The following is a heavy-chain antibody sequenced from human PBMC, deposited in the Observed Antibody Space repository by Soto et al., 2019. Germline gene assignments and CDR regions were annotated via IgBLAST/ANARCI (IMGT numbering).Heavy chain of an antibody. Sequence: PGGSLRLSCAASGFSFSGYWMSWVRQAPGKGPEWVANIKEDGTEQHYVDSVKGRFTISRDNSENSLFLQMNNLRAGDSAIYYCAITTSTVSYWFDPWGPGTQVTVSS. D-gene: IGHD4-4*01. V-gene: IGHV3-7*03. J-gene: IGHJ5*02. CDR1: GFSFSGYW. CDR2: IKEDGTEQ. CDR3: AITTSTVSYWFDP.